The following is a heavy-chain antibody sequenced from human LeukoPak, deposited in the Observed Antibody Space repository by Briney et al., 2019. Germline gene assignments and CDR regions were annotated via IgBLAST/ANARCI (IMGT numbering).Heavy chain of an antibody. CDR1: GYTFTSYG. CDR3: ARAGVYAIPTIDFDY. D-gene: IGHD5/OR15-5a*01. Sequence: ASVKVSCKASGYTFTSYGISWVRQAPGQGLEWMGWISAYNGNTNSAQKLQGRVTMTTDTSTTTAYMELRSLRSDDTAVYYCARAGVYAIPTIDFDYWGQGTLVTVSS. J-gene: IGHJ4*02. V-gene: IGHV1-18*01. CDR2: ISAYNGNT.